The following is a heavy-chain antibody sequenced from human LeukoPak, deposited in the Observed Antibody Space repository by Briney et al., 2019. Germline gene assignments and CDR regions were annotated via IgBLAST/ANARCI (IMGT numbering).Heavy chain of an antibody. J-gene: IGHJ5*02. CDR3: ASQPVLVVPAAMDRFWWFDP. D-gene: IGHD2-2*01. CDR1: GGSFSGYY. CDR2: TNHSGST. Sequence: SETLSLTCAVYGGSFSGYYWSWIRQPPGKGLEWIGETNHSGSTNYNPSLKSRVTISVDTSKNQFSLKLSSVTAADTAVYYCASQPVLVVPAAMDRFWWFDPWGQGTLVTVSS. V-gene: IGHV4-34*01.